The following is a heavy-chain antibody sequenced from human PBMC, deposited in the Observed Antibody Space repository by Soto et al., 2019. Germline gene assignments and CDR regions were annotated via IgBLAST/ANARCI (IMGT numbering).Heavy chain of an antibody. D-gene: IGHD6-19*01. CDR3: AMESRGSSGQPQGHV. J-gene: IGHJ6*02. Sequence: QVQLVQSGAEVKKPGSSVKVSCKASGGTFSSYAISWVRQAPGQGLEWMGGIIPIFGTANYAQKFQGRVTITADKSTSTAYMELSSMRSEDTAVSYCAMESRGSSGQPQGHVWGQGTTVTVAS. CDR2: IIPIFGTA. V-gene: IGHV1-69*06. CDR1: GGTFSSYA.